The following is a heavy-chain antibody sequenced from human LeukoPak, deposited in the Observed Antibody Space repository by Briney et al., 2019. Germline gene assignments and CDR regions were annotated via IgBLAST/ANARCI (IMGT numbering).Heavy chain of an antibody. CDR2: ISSSGSTI. CDR3: ARSDTSMIVDAFDI. D-gene: IGHD3-22*01. V-gene: IGHV3-11*04. J-gene: IGHJ3*02. Sequence: GSLRLSCAASGFTFSDYYMSWIRQAPGKGLEWVSYISSSGSTIYYADSVKGRFTISRDNAKNSLYLQMNSLRAEDTAVYYCARSDTSMIVDAFDIWGQGTMVAVSS. CDR1: GFTFSDYY.